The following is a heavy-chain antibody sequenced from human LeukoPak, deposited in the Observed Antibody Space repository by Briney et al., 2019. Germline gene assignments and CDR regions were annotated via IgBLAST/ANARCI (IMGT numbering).Heavy chain of an antibody. Sequence: PSGTLSLTCAVYGGSLSGNYWTWIRQPPGKGLEWIGEIKQSERTNYNPSLKSRITISIDTSKNQFSLKLTSVTAADTAVYYCAREGLKNVHNPLGYWGQGTLVTVPS. CDR2: IKQSERT. V-gene: IGHV4-34*01. D-gene: IGHD5-24*01. CDR3: AREGLKNVHNPLGY. CDR1: GGSLSGNY. J-gene: IGHJ4*02.